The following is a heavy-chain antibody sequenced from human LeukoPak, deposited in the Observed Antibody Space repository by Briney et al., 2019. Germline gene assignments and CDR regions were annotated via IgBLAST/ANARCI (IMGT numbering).Heavy chain of an antibody. J-gene: IGHJ4*02. D-gene: IGHD3-22*01. CDR2: IYYSGST. CDR1: GGSISSYY. Sequence: SETLSLTCTVSGGSISSYYWSWIRQPPGKGLEWIGYIYYSGSTNYNPSLKSRVTISVDTSKNQFSLKLSSVTAADTAVYYCARLSGDSSGPIDYRGQGTLVTVSS. V-gene: IGHV4-59*08. CDR3: ARLSGDSSGPIDY.